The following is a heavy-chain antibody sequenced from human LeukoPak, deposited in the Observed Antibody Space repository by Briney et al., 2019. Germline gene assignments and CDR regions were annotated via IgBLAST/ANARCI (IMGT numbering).Heavy chain of an antibody. CDR2: ISNDGSST. J-gene: IGHJ4*02. CDR3: ARDVVRFGEPTYDY. Sequence: PGVSLRLSYAVSGFTFSSYWMHWVRQAPGKGLVWVSRISNDGSSTSYADTVKGRFTISRDNAKNTLYLQMNSLRAEDTAVYYCARDVVRFGEPTYDYWGQGTLVTVSS. V-gene: IGHV3-74*01. D-gene: IGHD3-10*01. CDR1: GFTFSSYW.